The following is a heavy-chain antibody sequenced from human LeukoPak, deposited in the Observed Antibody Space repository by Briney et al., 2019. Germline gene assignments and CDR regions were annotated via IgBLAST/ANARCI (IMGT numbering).Heavy chain of an antibody. CDR3: ARASSSWYFYWFDP. CDR2: ISYDGSNK. CDR1: GFIFSSYA. V-gene: IGHV3-30*04. Sequence: PGGSLRLSCAASGFIFSSYAMHWVRQAPGKGLEWVALISYDGSNKYYADSVKGRFTISRDNSKNTLYLQMNSLRAEDTAVYYCARASSSWYFYWFDPWGQGTLVTVSS. J-gene: IGHJ5*02. D-gene: IGHD6-13*01.